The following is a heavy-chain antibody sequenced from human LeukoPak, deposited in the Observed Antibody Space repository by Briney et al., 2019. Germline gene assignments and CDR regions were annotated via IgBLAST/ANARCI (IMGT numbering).Heavy chain of an antibody. J-gene: IGHJ4*02. Sequence: PSETLSLTCTVSGGSISSYYWSWIREPPGKGLEWIGYIYYSGSTNYNPSLKSRVTISVDTSKNQFSLKLSSVTAADTAVYYCARLVHTSVWSPFDYWGQGTLVTVSS. CDR1: GGSISSYY. V-gene: IGHV4-59*01. D-gene: IGHD2-2*01. CDR3: ARLVHTSVWSPFDY. CDR2: IYYSGST.